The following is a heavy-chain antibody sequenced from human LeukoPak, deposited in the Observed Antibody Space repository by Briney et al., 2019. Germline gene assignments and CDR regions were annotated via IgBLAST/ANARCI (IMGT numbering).Heavy chain of an antibody. CDR1: GGSISSYY. Sequence: PSETLSLTCTVSGGSISSYYWSWIRQPPGKGLEWIGYIYYSGSTNYNPSLKSRVTISVDTSKNQFSLKLSSVTAADTAVYYCARGRAAVATNYFDYWGQGTLVTVSS. CDR2: IYYSGST. V-gene: IGHV4-59*01. CDR3: ARGRAAVATNYFDY. J-gene: IGHJ4*02. D-gene: IGHD6-13*01.